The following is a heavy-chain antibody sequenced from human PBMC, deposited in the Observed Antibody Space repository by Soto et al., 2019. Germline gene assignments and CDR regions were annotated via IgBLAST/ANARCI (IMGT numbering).Heavy chain of an antibody. CDR1: GFTFSNYW. V-gene: IGHV3-74*01. J-gene: IGHJ4*02. Sequence: EVQLVESGGGLVQPGGSLRLSCAASGFTFSNYWMHWVRQAPGKGLVWVSRISDDGGSTTYADSVKGRFTISRDNAKNMLYLKMNRLRAEDTAVYYCVRAGANDFWGQGTLVTVSS. CDR3: VRAGANDF. D-gene: IGHD7-27*01. CDR2: ISDDGGST.